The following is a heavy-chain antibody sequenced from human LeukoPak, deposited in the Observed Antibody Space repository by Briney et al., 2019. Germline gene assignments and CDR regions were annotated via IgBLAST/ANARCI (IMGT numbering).Heavy chain of an antibody. J-gene: IGHJ4*02. D-gene: IGHD1-14*01. Sequence: GASVKVSCKASGYTFTCYYMHWVRQAPGQGLEWMGWINPNSGGTNYAQKFQGRVTMTRDTSISTAYMELSRLRSDDTAVYYCARGDWMYKLSLGYWGQGTLVTASS. CDR2: INPNSGGT. CDR1: GYTFTCYY. CDR3: ARGDWMYKLSLGY. V-gene: IGHV1-2*02.